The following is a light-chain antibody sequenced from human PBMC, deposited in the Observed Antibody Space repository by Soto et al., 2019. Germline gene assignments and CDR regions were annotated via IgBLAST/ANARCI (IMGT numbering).Light chain of an antibody. J-gene: IGLJ3*02. CDR1: SSDVGAYKY. CDR2: EVT. V-gene: IGLV2-8*01. Sequence: QSALTQPPSASGSPGQSVTISCTGTSSDVGAYKYVSWYQQYPGKAPKLMIYEVTKRPSGVPDRFSGSKSGNTASLTVSGIQAEDAADYYCTSYVGNAIWVFGGGTKVTVL. CDR3: TSYVGNAIWV.